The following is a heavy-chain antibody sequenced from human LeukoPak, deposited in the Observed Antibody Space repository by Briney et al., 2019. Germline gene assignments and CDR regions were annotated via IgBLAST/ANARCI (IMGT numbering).Heavy chain of an antibody. Sequence: GGSLRLSCAASDFSFITYAMSWVRQAPGKGLEWVSTISGGGDAIYYADSVKGRFTISRDNAKNSLYLQMNSLRAEDTAVYYCARGYYDFWSGHQGTFDYWGQGTLVTVSS. D-gene: IGHD3-3*01. V-gene: IGHV3-21*01. J-gene: IGHJ4*02. CDR3: ARGYYDFWSGHQGTFDY. CDR2: ISGGGDAI. CDR1: DFSFITYA.